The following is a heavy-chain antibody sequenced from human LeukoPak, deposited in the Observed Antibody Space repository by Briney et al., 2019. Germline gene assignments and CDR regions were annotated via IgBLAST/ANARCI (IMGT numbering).Heavy chain of an antibody. V-gene: IGHV3-30-3*01. Sequence: PGRSLRLSCAASGFTFSNYAMHWIRQAPGKGLEWVAVIPYDGSIKYYADSLKGRFTISRDNAKNTLYLQMNSLRAEDTAVYYCARDQSIAGPTTADYWGQGTLVTVSS. CDR2: IPYDGSIK. D-gene: IGHD1-26*01. CDR3: ARDQSIAGPTTADY. CDR1: GFTFSNYA. J-gene: IGHJ4*02.